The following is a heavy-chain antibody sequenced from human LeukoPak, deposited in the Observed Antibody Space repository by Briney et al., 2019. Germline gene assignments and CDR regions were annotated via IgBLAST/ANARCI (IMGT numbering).Heavy chain of an antibody. D-gene: IGHD2/OR15-2a*01. CDR1: GYTFTSHY. CDR3: ARHKEVGDYYYFDY. V-gene: IGHV1-46*01. J-gene: IGHJ4*02. CDR2: INPSGGST. Sequence: ASVKVSCKASGYTFTSHYMHWVRQAPRQGLEWMGIINPSGGSTSYTQKFQGRVTMTRDTTTTTVYMELSSLRTQDTAVYYCARHKEVGDYYYFDYWGQGTLVTVSS.